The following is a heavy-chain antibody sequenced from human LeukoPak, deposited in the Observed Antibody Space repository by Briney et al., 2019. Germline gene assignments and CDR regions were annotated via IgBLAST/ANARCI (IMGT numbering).Heavy chain of an antibody. CDR2: ISSSSSTI. Sequence: GGSLRLSCAASGFTFSSYSMNWVRQAPGKGLEWVSYISSSSSTIYYADSVKGRFTISRDNSKNTLYLQMNSLRAEDTAVYYCAKDPSGRGNFDYWGQGTLVTVSS. D-gene: IGHD3-16*01. CDR3: AKDPSGRGNFDY. V-gene: IGHV3-48*01. CDR1: GFTFSSYS. J-gene: IGHJ4*02.